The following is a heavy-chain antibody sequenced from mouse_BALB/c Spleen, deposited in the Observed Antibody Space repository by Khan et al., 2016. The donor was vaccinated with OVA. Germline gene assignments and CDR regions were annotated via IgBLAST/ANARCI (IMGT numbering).Heavy chain of an antibody. D-gene: IGHD1-1*01. Sequence: VQLKESGPELVKPGASVKISCKASGYSFTGYFMHWVMQSHGKSLEWIGRINPNIGDTFYNQKFKGKATLTVDESSSTAHMELRSRAAEDSAVYECARKNGSDFDYWGQGTTLTVSS. CDR3: ARKNGSDFDY. J-gene: IGHJ2*01. V-gene: IGHV1-20*02. CDR2: INPNIGDT. CDR1: GYSFTGYF.